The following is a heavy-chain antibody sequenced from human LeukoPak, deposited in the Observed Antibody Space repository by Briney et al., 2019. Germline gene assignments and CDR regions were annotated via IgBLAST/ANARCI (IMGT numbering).Heavy chain of an antibody. CDR1: GYIFTSYY. D-gene: IGHD3-10*01. J-gene: IGHJ6*02. CDR2: INPSGGST. Sequence: GASVKVSCKASGYIFTSYYMHWVRQAPGQGPEWMGIINPSGGSTSYAQKFQGRVTMTRDTSTSTVYMELSSLRSEDTAVYYCAREFPGERYYYGMDVWGQGTTVTVSS. V-gene: IGHV1-46*01. CDR3: AREFPGERYYYGMDV.